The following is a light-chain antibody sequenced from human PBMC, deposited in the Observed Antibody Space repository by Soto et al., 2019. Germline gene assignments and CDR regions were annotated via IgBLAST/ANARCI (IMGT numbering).Light chain of an antibody. Sequence: EIVLTQSPGTLSLSPGERATLSCRASQSVSSINLAWFQQEPGQAPRLLIYGASTRATGIPDRFSGSGSGTDFTLTISRLEPEEFVMYYCQHYGSPRYTFGQGTKLEIK. J-gene: IGKJ2*01. CDR3: QHYGSPRYT. V-gene: IGKV3-20*01. CDR2: GAS. CDR1: QSVSSIN.